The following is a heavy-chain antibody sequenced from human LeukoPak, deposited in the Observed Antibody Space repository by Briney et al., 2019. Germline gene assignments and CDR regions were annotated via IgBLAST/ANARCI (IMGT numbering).Heavy chain of an antibody. CDR2: INHSGRT. Sequence: PSETLSLTCTVYGGSFSGYYWSWIRQPPGKGLEWIGEINHSGRTNYNPSLKSRVTISVDTSKNQFSLKLSSVTAADTAVYYCASAGYSSSWYHGWDWFDPWGQGTLVTVSS. V-gene: IGHV4-34*01. D-gene: IGHD6-13*01. CDR3: ASAGYSSSWYHGWDWFDP. J-gene: IGHJ5*02. CDR1: GGSFSGYY.